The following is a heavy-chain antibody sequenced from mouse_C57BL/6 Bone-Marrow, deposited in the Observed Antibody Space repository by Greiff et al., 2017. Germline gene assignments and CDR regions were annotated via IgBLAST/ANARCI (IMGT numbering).Heavy chain of an antibody. Sequence: VQLQQSGAELVRPGTSVKMSCKASGYTFTNYWIGWAKQRPGHGLEWIGDIYPGGGYTNYNEKFKGKATLTADKSSSTAYMQFSSLTSEDSAIYYCARSPPYCSGCSYGWYFDIWGSGTTVTVTA. J-gene: IGHJ1*01. CDR2: IYPGGGYT. D-gene: IGHD1-1*01. V-gene: IGHV1-63*01. CDR1: GYTFTNYW. CDR3: ARSPPYCSGCSYGWYFDI.